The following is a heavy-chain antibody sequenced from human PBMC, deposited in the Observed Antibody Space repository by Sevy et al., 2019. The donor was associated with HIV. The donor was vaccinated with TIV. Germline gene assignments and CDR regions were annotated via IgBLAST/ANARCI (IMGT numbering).Heavy chain of an antibody. CDR1: GYTLTSHY. CDR3: ASLAAASGLDYMDV. Sequence: ASVKVSCKASGYTLTSHYMHWVRQAPGQGLEWMGISNPSGGYTRYAQKFQGRVIMTRDTSTGTAYMELSSLRSGDTAVYYCASLAAASGLDYMDVWGKGTTVTVSS. CDR2: SNPSGGYT. D-gene: IGHD6-13*01. V-gene: IGHV1-46*01. J-gene: IGHJ6*03.